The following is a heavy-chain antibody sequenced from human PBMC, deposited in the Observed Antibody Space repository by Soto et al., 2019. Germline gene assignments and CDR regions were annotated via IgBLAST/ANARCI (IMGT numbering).Heavy chain of an antibody. CDR2: IWYDGSNK. D-gene: IGHD6-19*01. CDR1: GFTFSSYG. V-gene: IGHV3-33*01. Sequence: QVQLVESGGGVVQPGRSLRLSCAASGFTFSSYGMHWVRQAPGKGLEWVAVIWYDGSNKYYADSVKGRFTISRDNSKNTLYLQMNSLRAEDTAVYYCARDRRLGGRYSSGWELDYWGQGTLVTVSS. J-gene: IGHJ4*02. CDR3: ARDRRLGGRYSSGWELDY.